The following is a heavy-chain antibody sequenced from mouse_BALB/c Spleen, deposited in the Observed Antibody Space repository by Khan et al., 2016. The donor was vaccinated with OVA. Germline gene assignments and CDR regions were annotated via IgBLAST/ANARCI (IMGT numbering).Heavy chain of an antibody. J-gene: IGHJ4*01. CDR3: ARDFHYHGSRGALDD. Sequence: VQLQESGAELARPGASVKMSCKASGYTFTSYSMHWIKQRPGQGLEWIGNINPSNGYTNHNQKFRDKATLTADKSSSTAYMQLSSLTSEDSAVYYCARDFHYHGSRGALDDWGQGTSVTVSS. CDR1: GYTFTSYS. CDR2: INPSNGYT. V-gene: IGHV1-4*01. D-gene: IGHD1-1*01.